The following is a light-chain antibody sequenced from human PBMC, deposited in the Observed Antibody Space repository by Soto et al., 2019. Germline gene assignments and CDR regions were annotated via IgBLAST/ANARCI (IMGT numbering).Light chain of an antibody. J-gene: IGLJ2*01. V-gene: IGLV2-14*01. CDR1: SSDVGGYNY. Sequence: QSALTQPASVSGSPGQSITISCTGTSSDVGGYNYVSWYQQHPGKAPKLIIYDVIIRPSGVSTRFSGSKSGNTASLTISGLQAEDEADYYCSSYTSSSTEVFGGGTKVTVL. CDR3: SSYTSSSTEV. CDR2: DVI.